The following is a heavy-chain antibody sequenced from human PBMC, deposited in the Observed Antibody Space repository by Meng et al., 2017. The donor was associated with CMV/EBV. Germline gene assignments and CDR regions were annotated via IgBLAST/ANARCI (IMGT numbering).Heavy chain of an antibody. D-gene: IGHD2-2*01. V-gene: IGHV3-48*04. CDR1: GFTFSSYS. J-gene: IGHJ6*02. CDR3: ARDDATSYYYYYGMDV. Sequence: GESLKISCAASGFTFSSYSMNWVRQAPGKGLEWVSYISSSSSTIYYADSVKGRFTISRDNAKNSLYLQMNSLRAEDTAVYYCARDDATSYYYYYGMDVWGQGTTVTVSS. CDR2: ISSSSSTI.